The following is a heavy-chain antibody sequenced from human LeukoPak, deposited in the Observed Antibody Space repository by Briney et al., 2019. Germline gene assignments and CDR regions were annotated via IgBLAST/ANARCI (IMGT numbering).Heavy chain of an antibody. CDR2: ISEDGINQ. CDR1: GFTFSNYG. V-gene: IGHV3-30*03. Sequence: GRSLRLSCAASGFTFSNYGLHCVRQAPGKGLEWVAGISEDGINQCYADSVKGRFTISRDNSSNTLFLHMNSLRPEDTAVYYCARDRETTSSGTFDYWGQGALVTVSS. D-gene: IGHD1-14*01. CDR3: ARDRETTSSGTFDY. J-gene: IGHJ4*02.